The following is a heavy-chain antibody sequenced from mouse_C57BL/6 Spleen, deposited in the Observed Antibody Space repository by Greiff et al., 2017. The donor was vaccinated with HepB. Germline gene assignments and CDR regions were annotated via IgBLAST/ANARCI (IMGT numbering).Heavy chain of an antibody. CDR3: AREDYTYAMDY. CDR1: GYTFTSYW. CDR2: IDPSDSET. D-gene: IGHD2-12*01. V-gene: IGHV1-52*01. Sequence: QVQLQQPGAELVRPGSSVKLSCKASGYTFTSYWMHWVKQRPIQGLEWIGNIDPSDSETHYNQKFKDKATLTVDKSSSTAYMQLSSLTSEDSAVYYCAREDYTYAMDYWGQGTSVTVSS. J-gene: IGHJ4*01.